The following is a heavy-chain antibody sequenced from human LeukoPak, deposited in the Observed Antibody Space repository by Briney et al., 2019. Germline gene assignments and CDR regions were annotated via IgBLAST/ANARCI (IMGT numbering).Heavy chain of an antibody. CDR1: GFTFSSPG. CDR2: IWYDGGNK. V-gene: IGHV3-33*01. CDR3: AGQTRNYWYFDL. J-gene: IGHJ2*01. Sequence: PGRSLRLSCAASGFTFSSPGMHWVRQAPGKGLEWVAAIWYDGGNKYCADSVKGRFTISRDNSKNTLYLQMDSLRAEDTAMYYWAGQTRNYWYFDLWGRGTLVTVSS. D-gene: IGHD1-14*01.